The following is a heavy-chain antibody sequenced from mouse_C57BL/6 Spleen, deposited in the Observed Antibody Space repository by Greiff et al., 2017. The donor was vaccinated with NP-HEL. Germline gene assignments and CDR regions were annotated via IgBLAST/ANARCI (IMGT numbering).Heavy chain of an antibody. CDR3: AKTGPYWYFDV. J-gene: IGHJ1*03. V-gene: IGHV2-4*01. CDR2: IWSGGST. Sequence: QVQLKESGPGLVQPSQSLSITCTVSGFSLTSYGVHWVRQPPGKGLEWLGVIWSGGSTDYNAAFISRLSISKDNSKSQVFFKMNSLQADDTAIYYCAKTGPYWYFDVWGTRTTVTVSS. CDR1: GFSLTSYG.